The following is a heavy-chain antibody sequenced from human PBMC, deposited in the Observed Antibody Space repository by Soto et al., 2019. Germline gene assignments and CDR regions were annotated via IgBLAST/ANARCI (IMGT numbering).Heavy chain of an antibody. CDR2: ISAYNGNT. CDR3: ARDRPPIVVVVAATHWFDP. Sequence: AASVKVSCKASGYTFTSYGISWVRQAPGQGLEWMGWISAYNGNTNYAQKLQGRVTMTTDTSTSTAYMELRSLRSDDTAVYYCARDRPPIVVVVAATHWFDPWGQGTLVTVSS. CDR1: GYTFTSYG. D-gene: IGHD2-15*01. V-gene: IGHV1-18*01. J-gene: IGHJ5*02.